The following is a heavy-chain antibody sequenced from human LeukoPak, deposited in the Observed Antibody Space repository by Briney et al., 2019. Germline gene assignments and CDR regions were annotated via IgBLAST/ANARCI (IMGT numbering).Heavy chain of an antibody. CDR3: AVGEWTSIDY. Sequence: QPSETLSLTCAVYGGSFSGYYWSWIRQPPGKGLEWIGEINHSGSTNYNPSLKSRVTISVDTSKNQFSLKLSSVTAADTAVYYCAVGEWTSIDYWGQGTLVTVSS. V-gene: IGHV4-34*01. CDR1: GGSFSGYY. J-gene: IGHJ4*02. D-gene: IGHD3-10*01. CDR2: INHSGST.